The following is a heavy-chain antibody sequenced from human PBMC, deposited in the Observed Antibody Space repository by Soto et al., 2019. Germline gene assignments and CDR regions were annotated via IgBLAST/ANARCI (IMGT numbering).Heavy chain of an antibody. CDR3: ARVFPAYCGGDCSYFDS. V-gene: IGHV4-59*02. J-gene: IGHJ4*02. Sequence: SETLSLTCTVSGGSVNSYYWSWIRQPPGKGLEWIGYIFYSGSTKSNPSLKSRVTMSVDMSKNQFSLRLTSVTAADTAVYYCARVFPAYCGGDCSYFDSWGQGTLVTVSS. CDR1: GGSVNSYY. D-gene: IGHD2-21*02. CDR2: IFYSGST.